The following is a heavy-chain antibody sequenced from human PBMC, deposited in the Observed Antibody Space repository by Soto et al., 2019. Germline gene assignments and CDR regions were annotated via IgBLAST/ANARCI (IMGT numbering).Heavy chain of an antibody. V-gene: IGHV1-69*02. CDR3: ARGQRPAALDY. CDR2: IIPILGIA. CDR1: GGTFSSYT. J-gene: IGHJ4*02. Sequence: QVQLVQSGAAVKKPGSSVKVSCKASGGTFSSYTISWVRQAPGQGLEWMGRIIPILGIANYAQKFQGRGTITADKSTSTADMELSSLRSEDTAVYYCARGQRPAALDYWGQGTLVTVSS.